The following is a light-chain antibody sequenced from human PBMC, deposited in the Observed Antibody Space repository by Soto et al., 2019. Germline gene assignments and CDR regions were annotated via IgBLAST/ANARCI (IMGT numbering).Light chain of an antibody. CDR3: QQYQDWPPLT. V-gene: IGKV3-15*01. CDR1: QSVRSN. CDR2: GAS. Sequence: EIVMTQSPATLSVSPGERATLSCRASQSVRSNLAWYQLKPGQAPRLLIIGASTRATAIPARFSSSGSGTEFTITISSLQSEDFAVYYCQQYQDWPPLTFGGGTKVEIK. J-gene: IGKJ4*01.